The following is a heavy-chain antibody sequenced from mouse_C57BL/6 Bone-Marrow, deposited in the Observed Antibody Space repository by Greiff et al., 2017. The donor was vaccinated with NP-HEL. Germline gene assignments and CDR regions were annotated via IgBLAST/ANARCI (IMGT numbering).Heavy chain of an antibody. CDR2: IHPNSGST. J-gene: IGHJ2*01. Sequence: VQLQQPGAELVKPGATAKLSCKASGYTFTSYWMHWVKQRPGQGLEWIGMIHPNSGSTNYNEKFKSKATLTVDKSSSTAYMQLSSLPSEDSAVYYCERRLYDSNYIDYWGQGTTLTVSS. CDR3: ERRLYDSNYIDY. D-gene: IGHD1-1*01. V-gene: IGHV1-64*01. CDR1: GYTFTSYW.